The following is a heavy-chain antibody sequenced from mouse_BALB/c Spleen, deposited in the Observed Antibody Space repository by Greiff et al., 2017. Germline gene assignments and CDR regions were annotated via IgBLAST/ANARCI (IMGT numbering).Heavy chain of an antibody. CDR2: IWAGGST. CDR1: GFSLTSYG. V-gene: IGHV2-9*02. CDR3: ARVRYYGSSPYFDY. D-gene: IGHD1-1*01. Sequence: VKLVESGPGLVAPSQSLSITCTVSGFSLTSYGVHWVRQPPGKGLEWLGVIWAGGSTNYNSALMSRLSISKDNSKSQVFLKMNSLQTDDTAMYYCARVRYYGSSPYFDYWGQGTTLTVSS. J-gene: IGHJ2*01.